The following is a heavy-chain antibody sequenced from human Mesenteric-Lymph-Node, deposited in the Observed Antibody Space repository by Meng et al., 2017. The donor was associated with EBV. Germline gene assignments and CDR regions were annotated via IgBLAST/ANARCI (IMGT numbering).Heavy chain of an antibody. D-gene: IGHD3-3*01. CDR2: IYWDDDK. CDR3: AHKYEGRFFIDS. CDR1: GFSLTTSGVG. V-gene: IGHV2-5*02. Sequence: QITLKESGPTLVKPTQTLTLTCTFSGFSLTTSGVGVGWIRQPPGKALEWLAIIYWDDDKRYSPSLKSRLTITKDTSKNQVVLTMTNMDPVDTGTYYCAHKYEGRFFIDSWGQGTLVTVSS. J-gene: IGHJ4*02.